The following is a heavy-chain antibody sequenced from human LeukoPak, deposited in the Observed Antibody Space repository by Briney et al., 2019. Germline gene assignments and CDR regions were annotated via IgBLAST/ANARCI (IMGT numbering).Heavy chain of an antibody. V-gene: IGHV3-23*01. CDR3: AKATSMVRGVYFDY. D-gene: IGHD3-10*01. CDR1: GFTFSSYA. Sequence: GGSLRLSCAASGFTFSSYAMSWVRQAPGKGLEWVSAISGSGGSTYYADSVKGRFTISRDNSKNTLYLQMNSLRAEDTAVHYCAKATSMVRGVYFDYWGQGTLVTVSS. CDR2: ISGSGGST. J-gene: IGHJ4*02.